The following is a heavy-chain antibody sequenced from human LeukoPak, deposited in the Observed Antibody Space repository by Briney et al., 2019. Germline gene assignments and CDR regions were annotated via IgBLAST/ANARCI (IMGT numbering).Heavy chain of an antibody. V-gene: IGHV4-39*02. J-gene: IGHJ4*02. CDR1: GRSITTSSYY. Sequence: PSETLSLTCSVSGRSITTSSYYWGWIRQSPGKGLEWIVIIFYSGTTYYSSSLKSRVTISVDTSKNQFSLKLSSVTAADTAVYYCAREVSPDFWSGYTTTSVEYYFDYWGQGTLVTVSS. D-gene: IGHD3-3*01. CDR3: AREVSPDFWSGYTTTSVEYYFDY. CDR2: IFYSGTT.